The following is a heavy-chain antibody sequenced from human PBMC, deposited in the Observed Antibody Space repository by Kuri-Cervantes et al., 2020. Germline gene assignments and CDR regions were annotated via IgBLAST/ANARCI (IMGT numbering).Heavy chain of an antibody. D-gene: IGHD3-16*02. J-gene: IGHJ6*02. CDR3: ARFMITFGGVIVSRYGMDV. CDR1: GFTFSDYY. V-gene: IGHV3-11*01. Sequence: GGSLRLSCAASGFTFSDYYMSWIRQAPGKGLEWVSYISSSGSTIYYADSVKGRFTISRDNSKNTLYLQMNSLRAEDTAVYYCARFMITFGGVIVSRYGMDVWGQGTTVTVSS. CDR2: ISSSGSTI.